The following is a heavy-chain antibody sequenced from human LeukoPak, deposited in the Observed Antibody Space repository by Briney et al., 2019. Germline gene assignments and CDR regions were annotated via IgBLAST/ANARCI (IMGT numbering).Heavy chain of an antibody. J-gene: IGHJ4*02. CDR2: ISYDGTDK. V-gene: IGHV3-30*18. CDR3: AKNSWVTTAAYLDY. D-gene: IGHD4-17*01. CDR1: GFTFTSYP. Sequence: GGSLRLSCAASGFTFTSYPMHWVRQAPGKGLEWVALISYDGTDKYYADSVKGRFTISRDNSKNTLYLQMNSLRAEDTAVYYCAKNSWVTTAAYLDYWGQGTLATVSS.